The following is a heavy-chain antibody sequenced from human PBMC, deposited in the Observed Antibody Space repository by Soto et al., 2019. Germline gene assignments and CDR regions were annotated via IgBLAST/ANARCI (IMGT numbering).Heavy chain of an antibody. CDR1: GGSVTNSSYY. V-gene: IGHV4-39*01. J-gene: IGHJ4*02. Sequence: PSETLSLTCTASGGSVTNSSYYWGWIRQSPGKGLEWIGSVYYRGRSYSKSSAKSRVTISVDTSKNRFSLSLNSVTASDTAVYFCVSQRTTVPTQAYFDYWGPGALVTVSS. CDR2: VYYRGRS. CDR3: VSQRTTVPTQAYFDY. D-gene: IGHD4-17*01.